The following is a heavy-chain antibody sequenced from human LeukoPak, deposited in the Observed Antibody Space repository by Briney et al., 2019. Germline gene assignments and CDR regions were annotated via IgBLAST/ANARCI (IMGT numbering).Heavy chain of an antibody. V-gene: IGHV4-4*07. CDR3: SRLVTYYYGSMTYYFFEH. Sequence: PSEALSLSCSVSDGSLTNYYWSWIRQPAGKGLEWIGRIHSSGNNNCNPSLASRVSMSLDTSNRQPSLDLSYLTSADTTTDYCSRLVTYYYGSMTYYFFEHWGEGLQVTVSS. CDR2: IHSSGNN. D-gene: IGHD3-10*01. J-gene: IGHJ4*02. CDR1: DGSLTNYY.